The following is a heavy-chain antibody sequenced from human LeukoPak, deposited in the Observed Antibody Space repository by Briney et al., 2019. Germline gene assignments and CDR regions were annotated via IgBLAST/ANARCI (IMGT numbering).Heavy chain of an antibody. Sequence: ASVKVSCKASGGTFSSHAISWVRQAPGQGLEWMGGIIPIFGTANYAQKFQGRVTITTDESTSTAYMELSSLRSEDTALYYCARHSGLLCSGGSCYSGMDYWGQGTLVTVSS. CDR3: ARHSGLLCSGGSCYSGMDY. J-gene: IGHJ4*02. V-gene: IGHV1-69*05. CDR1: GGTFSSHA. D-gene: IGHD2-15*01. CDR2: IIPIFGTA.